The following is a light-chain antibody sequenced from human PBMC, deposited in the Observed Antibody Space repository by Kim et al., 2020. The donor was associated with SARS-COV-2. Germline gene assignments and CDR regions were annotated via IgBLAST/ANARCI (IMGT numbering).Light chain of an antibody. V-gene: IGKV3D-15*01. CDR1: QGISSN. Sequence: EIVVTQSPATLSVSPGERATLSCRASQGISSNLAWYQQKPGQAPRLLISGASTRATGIPARFSGGGSGTEFTLTISSLQSEDFAVYYCQQYHKWPPTFGQGTKVDIK. CDR2: GAS. J-gene: IGKJ1*01. CDR3: QQYHKWPPT.